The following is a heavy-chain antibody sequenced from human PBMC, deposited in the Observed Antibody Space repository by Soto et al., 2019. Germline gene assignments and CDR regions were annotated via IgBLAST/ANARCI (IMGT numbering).Heavy chain of an antibody. J-gene: IGHJ4*02. CDR1: GFIFDDFV. Sequence: GSLSLSCASSGFIFDDFVMNWVRRAPGKGLEWVSSIISSDYIYYADSVKGRFTISRDNAKNSVYLQMDSLRAEDTAVYYCARDRESLSYWGQGTLVTVSS. CDR3: ARDRESLSY. CDR2: IISSDYI. V-gene: IGHV3-21*01.